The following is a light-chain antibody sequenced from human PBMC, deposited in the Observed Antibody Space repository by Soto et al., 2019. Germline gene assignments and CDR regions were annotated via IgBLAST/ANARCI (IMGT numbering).Light chain of an antibody. V-gene: IGKV3-15*01. Sequence: EIVLTQSPDTLSVSPGERATLSCRASQTVGSNLAWYQQKPGQAPRLLIYGASTRASDIPARFSGSGSVTEFALTISSLQSDDFATYYCQHYNSYSEAFGQGTKVDIK. J-gene: IGKJ1*01. CDR3: QHYNSYSEA. CDR2: GAS. CDR1: QTVGSN.